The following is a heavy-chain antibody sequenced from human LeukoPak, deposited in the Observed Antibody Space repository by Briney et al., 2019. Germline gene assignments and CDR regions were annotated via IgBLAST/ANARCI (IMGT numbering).Heavy chain of an antibody. Sequence: SETLSLTCTVSGGSISNNHWSWVRQPPGKGLEWIGYVYYTGSTQYNPSLKSRVTISVDTSKNQFSLKLSSVTAADTAVYYCARHRNPLRYFGDYWGQGTLVTVSS. D-gene: IGHD3-9*01. CDR2: VYYTGST. J-gene: IGHJ4*02. V-gene: IGHV4-59*08. CDR1: GGSISNNH. CDR3: ARHRNPLRYFGDY.